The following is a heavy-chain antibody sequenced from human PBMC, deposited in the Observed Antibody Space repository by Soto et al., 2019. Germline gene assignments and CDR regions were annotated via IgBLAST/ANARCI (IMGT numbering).Heavy chain of an antibody. Sequence: QVQLVQSGAEVKKPGASVKFSCKASGYTFTTYHISWVRQAPGQGREWMGWISAYNGNTNYAQKLQGRVTMTTDTSTSKDYTELRSLRSDDAAVYYCARGAHPELDWGQGTLVTVSS. CDR1: GYTFTTYH. J-gene: IGHJ4*02. CDR2: ISAYNGNT. D-gene: IGHD1-7*01. V-gene: IGHV1-18*01. CDR3: ARGAHPELD.